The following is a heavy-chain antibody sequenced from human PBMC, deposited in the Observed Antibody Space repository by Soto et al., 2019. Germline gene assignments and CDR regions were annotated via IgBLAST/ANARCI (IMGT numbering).Heavy chain of an antibody. J-gene: IGHJ4*02. D-gene: IGHD6-13*01. Sequence: SLRLSCSAAGLSFSSYAMHWVRQAPGKGLEYVSAISSNGGSTYYADCVKGRFTISRDNSKNTLYLQMSSLRAEDTAVYYCVKDSSRVFDYWGQGTLVTVSS. CDR3: VKDSSRVFDY. CDR1: GLSFSSYA. V-gene: IGHV3-64D*06. CDR2: ISSNGGST.